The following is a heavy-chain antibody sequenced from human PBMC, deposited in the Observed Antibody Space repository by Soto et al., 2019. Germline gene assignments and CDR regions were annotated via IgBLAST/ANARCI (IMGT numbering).Heavy chain of an antibody. J-gene: IGHJ6*02. D-gene: IGHD3-10*02. CDR2: ISYDGSNK. CDR3: VREQPVFGLHYGMDV. Sequence: QVQLVESGGGVVQPGRSLRLSCAASGFTFSSYAMHWVRQAPGKGLEWVAVISYDGSNKYYADSVKGRVTNSRDNSKNTLYLQMHRLGAQCTEVYYCVREQPVFGLHYGMDVWGQGTTVPVSS. CDR1: GFTFSSYA. V-gene: IGHV3-30*14.